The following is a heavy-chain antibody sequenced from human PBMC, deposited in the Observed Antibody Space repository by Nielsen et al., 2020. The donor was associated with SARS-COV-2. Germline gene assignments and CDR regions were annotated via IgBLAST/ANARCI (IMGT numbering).Heavy chain of an antibody. Sequence: GESLKISCAASGFTFSSYAMSWVRQAPGKGLEWVSAISGSGYSTYYADSVKGRFTISRDNSKNTLYLQMNSLRAADTAVYYCAKDMSTMVRGVIILPLFDFWGQGTLVTVSS. J-gene: IGHJ4*02. CDR2: ISGSGYST. V-gene: IGHV3-23*01. CDR1: GFTFSSYA. CDR3: AKDMSTMVRGVIILPLFDF. D-gene: IGHD3-10*01.